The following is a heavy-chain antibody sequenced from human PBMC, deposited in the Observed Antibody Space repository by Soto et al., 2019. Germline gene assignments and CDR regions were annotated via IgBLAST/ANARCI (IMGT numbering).Heavy chain of an antibody. CDR3: SRAELTAPDY. CDR1: GYTFTGYY. V-gene: IGHV1-2*02. CDR2: INPISGGT. Sequence: ASVKVSCKASGYTFTGYYIHWVRQAPGQGLGWMGWINPISGGTNYAQKFQGRVTMTRDTSISTAYMELNRVNSDDTAVYYCSRAELTAPDYWGQGTLVTVSS. J-gene: IGHJ4*02. D-gene: IGHD2-21*02.